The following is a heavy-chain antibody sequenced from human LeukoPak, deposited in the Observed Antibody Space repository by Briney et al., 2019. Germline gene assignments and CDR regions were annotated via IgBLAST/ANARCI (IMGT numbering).Heavy chain of an antibody. D-gene: IGHD3-3*01. CDR1: GFTFSSYS. V-gene: IGHV3-21*01. CDR2: ISSSSSYI. J-gene: IGHJ5*02. Sequence: PGGSLRLSCAASGFTFSSYSMNWVRQAPGKGLEWISSISSSSSYIYYADSVKARFTISRDNAKNSLYLQMNSLRAEDTAVYYCARAPETYYDFWSGYYTGIWFDPWGQGTLVTVSS. CDR3: ARAPETYYDFWSGYYTGIWFDP.